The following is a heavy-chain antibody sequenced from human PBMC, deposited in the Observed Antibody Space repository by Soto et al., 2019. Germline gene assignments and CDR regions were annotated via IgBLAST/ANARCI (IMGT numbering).Heavy chain of an antibody. V-gene: IGHV1-69*13. CDR1: GGTFSSYA. Sequence: ASVKVSCKASGGTFSSYAISWVRQAPGQGLEWMGGIIPIFGTANYAQKFQGRVTITADESTSTAYMELSSLRSEDTAVYYCARGAVARLTDYYYGMDVWGQGTTVTVYS. CDR2: IIPIFGTA. J-gene: IGHJ6*02. CDR3: ARGAVARLTDYYYGMDV. D-gene: IGHD6-19*01.